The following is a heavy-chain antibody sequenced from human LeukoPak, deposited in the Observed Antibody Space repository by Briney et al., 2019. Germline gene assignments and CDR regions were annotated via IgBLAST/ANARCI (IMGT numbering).Heavy chain of an antibody. D-gene: IGHD3-3*01. V-gene: IGHV3-21*01. CDR1: AFTFSNYT. J-gene: IGHJ4*02. CDR2: ISSSGTYI. Sequence: PGGSLRLSCAASAFTFSNYTMNWVRQAPGKGLEWVSSISSSGTYIYNADSVKGRFTISRDNAKNSLYLQMNSLRAEDTAVYYCARGGLRFLEWFSYWGQGTLVTVST. CDR3: ARGGLRFLEWFSY.